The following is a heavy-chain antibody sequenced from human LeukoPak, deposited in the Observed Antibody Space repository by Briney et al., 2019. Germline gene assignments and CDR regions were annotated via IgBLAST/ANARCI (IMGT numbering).Heavy chain of an antibody. CDR3: ARHGRDDSSGYYYDY. CDR2: MYPGDSDT. V-gene: IGHV5-51*01. CDR1: GYSFTSYW. J-gene: IGHJ4*02. D-gene: IGHD3-22*01. Sequence: GGSLKISCKGSGYSFTSYWIGWVRQMPGKGLEWRGMMYPGDSDTRYSPSFQGQVTISADKCIITAYLQWSSLKASDTAMYYCARHGRDDSSGYYYDYWGQGTLVTVSS.